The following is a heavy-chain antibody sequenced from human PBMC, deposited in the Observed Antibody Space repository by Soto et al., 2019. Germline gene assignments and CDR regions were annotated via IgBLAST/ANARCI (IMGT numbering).Heavy chain of an antibody. J-gene: IGHJ4*02. D-gene: IGHD2-15*01. CDR3: ARTKCSGGSCYSWSLDY. CDR1: GGSITTGGYY. CDR2: RYYSEST. Sequence: KTSETLSLTCTVSGGSITTGGYYWSWIRQLPGKGLEWIGHRYYSESTYYNPSLKSRVSISLDTSKNQFSLKLSSVTAADTAMYYCARTKCSGGSCYSWSLDYWGQGTPVTVSS. V-gene: IGHV4-31*03.